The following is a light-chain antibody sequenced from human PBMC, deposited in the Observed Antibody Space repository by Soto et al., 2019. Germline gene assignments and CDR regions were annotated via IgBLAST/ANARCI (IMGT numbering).Light chain of an antibody. Sequence: DIQLTQIPSTLSSSIGDRVTITCRASQSLSGWLAWYQQTPGKAPKLLISDAFRLESGVPSRFRGSGSGTEFSLTISYLQPGDSATFYCQQYASSPCTFGRGTKV. CDR2: DAF. V-gene: IGKV1-5*01. J-gene: IGKJ1*01. CDR1: QSLSGW. CDR3: QQYASSPCT.